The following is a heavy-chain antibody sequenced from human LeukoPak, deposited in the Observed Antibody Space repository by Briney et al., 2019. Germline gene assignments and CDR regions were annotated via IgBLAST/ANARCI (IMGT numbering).Heavy chain of an antibody. CDR1: GVSMTSYY. D-gene: IGHD1-14*01. J-gene: IGHJ3*02. CDR3: ARQPGGTAAVDI. CDR2: SHNSGET. V-gene: IGHV4-59*08. Sequence: SETLSLTCTVSGVSMTSYYWSWIRQPPGKGLEWIAYSHNSGETKYNPSLKSRITISVDTSKNEFSLKLSSVTAADTAVYYCARQPGGTAAVDIWGQGTTVTVSA.